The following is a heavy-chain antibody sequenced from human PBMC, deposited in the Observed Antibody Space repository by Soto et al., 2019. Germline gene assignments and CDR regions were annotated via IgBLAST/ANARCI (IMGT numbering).Heavy chain of an antibody. CDR1: GFTFSSYA. CDR2: ISGSGGST. V-gene: IGHV3-23*01. CDR3: AKAVVVVPAAIGWFDP. D-gene: IGHD2-2*01. Sequence: GGSLRLSCAASGFTFSSYAMSWVRQAPGKGLEWVSAISGSGGSTYYADSVKGRFTISRDNSKNTLYLQMNILRAEDTAVYYCAKAVVVVPAAIGWFDPWGQGTLVTVSS. J-gene: IGHJ5*02.